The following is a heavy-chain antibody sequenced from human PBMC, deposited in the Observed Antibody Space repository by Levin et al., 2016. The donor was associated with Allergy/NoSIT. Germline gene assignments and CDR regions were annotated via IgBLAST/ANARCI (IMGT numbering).Heavy chain of an antibody. CDR3: ARKLGSSWDLRAFDI. Sequence: WIRQPPGKGLEWIGYFYHSGGTNYNPALSSRVSISIDTAQNQVSLRLTSVTAADTAVYYCARKLGSSWDLRAFDIWGQGTTVTVSS. CDR2: FYHSGGT. J-gene: IGHJ3*02. D-gene: IGHD6-13*01. V-gene: IGHV4-59*01.